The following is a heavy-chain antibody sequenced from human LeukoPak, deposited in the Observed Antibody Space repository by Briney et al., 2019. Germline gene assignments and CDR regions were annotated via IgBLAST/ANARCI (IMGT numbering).Heavy chain of an antibody. J-gene: IGHJ4*02. CDR3: ARPPPLRGNSGDY. Sequence: SGTLSLTCAVYGGSFSGYYWSWIRQPPGKGLEWIGEINHSGSTNYNPSLKSRVTISVDTSKNQFSLKLSSVTAADTAVYYCARPPPLRGNSGDYWGQGTLVTVSS. CDR1: GGSFSGYY. D-gene: IGHD4-23*01. CDR2: INHSGST. V-gene: IGHV4-34*01.